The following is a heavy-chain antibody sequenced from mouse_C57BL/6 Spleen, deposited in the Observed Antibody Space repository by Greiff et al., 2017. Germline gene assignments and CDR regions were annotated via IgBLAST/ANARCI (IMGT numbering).Heavy chain of an antibody. Sequence: QVTLKVCGPGILQPSQTLSLTCSFSGFSLSTFGMGVGWIRQPSGKGLEWLAHIWWDDAKYYNPALKSRLTISKDTSKNQVFLKIANVDTADTATYYCARIAQDSSGHPFDYWGQGTTLTVSS. CDR2: IWWDDAK. V-gene: IGHV8-8*01. CDR1: GFSLSTFGMG. CDR3: ARIAQDSSGHPFDY. J-gene: IGHJ2*01. D-gene: IGHD3-2*02.